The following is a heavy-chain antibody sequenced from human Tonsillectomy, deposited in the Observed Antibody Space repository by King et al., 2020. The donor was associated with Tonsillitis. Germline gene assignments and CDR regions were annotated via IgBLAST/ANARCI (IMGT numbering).Heavy chain of an antibody. CDR2: ISYDGSDK. J-gene: IGHJ6*02. V-gene: IGHV3-30*04. CDR3: ARPYRTGHDYYYNGMDV. D-gene: IGHD1-14*01. Sequence: VQLVESGGGVVQPGRSLRLSCAASGFTFSTYAMHWVRQAPGKGLEWVAVISYDGSDKYYADSVKGRFTISRDNSKNTLYLQMNSLRAEDTAVYYCARPYRTGHDYYYNGMDVWGQGTTVTVSS. CDR1: GFTFSTYA.